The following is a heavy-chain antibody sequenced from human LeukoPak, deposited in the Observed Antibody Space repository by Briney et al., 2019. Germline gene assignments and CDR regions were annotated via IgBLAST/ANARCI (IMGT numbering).Heavy chain of an antibody. J-gene: IGHJ3*02. CDR3: AGTIRSYSLRDAFDI. CDR2: IYYSGST. Sequence: PSETLSLTCTVSGGSISSSSYYWGWIRQPPGKGLEWIGSIYYSGSTYYNPSLKSRVTISVDTSKNQFSLKLSSVTAADTAVYYCAGTIRSYSLRDAFDIWGQGTMVTVSS. CDR1: GGSISSSSYY. D-gene: IGHD1-26*01. V-gene: IGHV4-39*07.